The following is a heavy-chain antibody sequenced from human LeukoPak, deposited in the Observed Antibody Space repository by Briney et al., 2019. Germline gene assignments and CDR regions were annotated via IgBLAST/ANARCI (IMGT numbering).Heavy chain of an antibody. Sequence: PSETLSLTCAVYDGSLSGYYWSWIRQPPGKGLEWIGSIYYSGSTYYNPSLKSRVTISVDTSKNQFSLKLSSVTAADTAVYYCATTVLRYFDWLYYWYFDLWGRGTLVTVSS. CDR1: DGSLSGYY. J-gene: IGHJ2*01. D-gene: IGHD3-9*01. V-gene: IGHV4-34*01. CDR2: IYYSGST. CDR3: ATTVLRYFDWLYYWYFDL.